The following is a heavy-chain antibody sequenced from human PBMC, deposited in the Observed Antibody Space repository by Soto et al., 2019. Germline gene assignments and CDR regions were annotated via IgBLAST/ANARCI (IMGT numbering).Heavy chain of an antibody. J-gene: IGHJ5*02. CDR2: IYYSGST. V-gene: IGHV4-31*02. CDR1: GGSISGGGYY. D-gene: IGHD3-9*01. CDR3: ARAVLRYFDLLSPPQPFDP. Sequence: PSQTLSLTWTVAGGSISGGGYYWSWIRQHPGKGLEWIGYIYYSGSTYYNPSLKSRVTISVDTSKNQFSLKLSSVTAADTAVYYCARAVLRYFDLLSPPQPFDPWGQGTLVTVSS.